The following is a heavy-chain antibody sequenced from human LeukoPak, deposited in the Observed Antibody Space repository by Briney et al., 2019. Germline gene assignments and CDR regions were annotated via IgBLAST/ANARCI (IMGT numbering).Heavy chain of an antibody. CDR1: GFTFSSYA. Sequence: GGSLRLSCAASGFTFSSYAMHWVRQAPGKGLEYVSGISSNGGSTYYAGSVKGRFTISRDNSKNTVNLQMGSLRIEDTAVYHCARMTLYGSGTVDWGQGILVTVSS. J-gene: IGHJ4*02. D-gene: IGHD3-10*01. CDR2: ISSNGGST. V-gene: IGHV3-64*02. CDR3: ARMTLYGSGTVD.